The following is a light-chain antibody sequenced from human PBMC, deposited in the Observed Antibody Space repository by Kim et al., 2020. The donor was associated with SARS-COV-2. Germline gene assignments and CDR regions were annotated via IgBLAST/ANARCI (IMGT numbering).Light chain of an antibody. CDR1: QTVLYNSNNKNY. V-gene: IGKV4-1*01. CDR2: WAS. CDR3: QQYYGAPPYT. J-gene: IGKJ2*01. Sequence: ATINCQSSQTVLYNSNNKNYLAWYQQKPGQPPKLLIYWASTRESGVPDRFTGSGSGTDFTLTISSLQAEDVAVYYCQQYYGAPPYTFGQGTKLEI.